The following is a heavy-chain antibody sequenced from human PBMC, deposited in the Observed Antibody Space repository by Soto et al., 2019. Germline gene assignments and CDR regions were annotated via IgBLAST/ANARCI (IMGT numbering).Heavy chain of an antibody. CDR3: ARNSPRGSGTWFDP. Sequence: QVQLQESGPGLVKPSQTLSLTCTVSGGSISSDDYYWSWIRQPPGKGLEWIGYIYHSGSSYYNPSLKSRVTISIDTSKNQLSLKLTSVPAADTAVYYCARNSPRGSGTWFDPWGQGTLVTVSS. CDR2: IYHSGSS. D-gene: IGHD3-10*01. J-gene: IGHJ5*02. V-gene: IGHV4-30-4*01. CDR1: GGSISSDDYY.